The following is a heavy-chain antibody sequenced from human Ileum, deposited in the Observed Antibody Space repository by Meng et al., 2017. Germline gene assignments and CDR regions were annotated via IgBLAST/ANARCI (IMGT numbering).Heavy chain of an antibody. CDR3: ARVRRGLGLRFDP. Sequence: QVQLRESGPGLVKPSQTPSLTCTVSGGSISSGGYYWGWIRQHPGKGLEWIGYIFYSGSTYYNSSLKSRINISVDTSKNQFSLKVSSVTAADTAVYYCARVRRGLGLRFDPWGQGTLVTVSS. CDR1: GGSISSGGYY. D-gene: IGHD3/OR15-3a*01. V-gene: IGHV4-31*03. J-gene: IGHJ5*02. CDR2: IFYSGST.